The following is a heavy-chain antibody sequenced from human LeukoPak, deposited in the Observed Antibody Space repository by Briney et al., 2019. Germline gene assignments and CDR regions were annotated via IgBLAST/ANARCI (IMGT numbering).Heavy chain of an antibody. CDR3: ARASTIWFGELSPYFDS. D-gene: IGHD3-10*01. CDR1: GYSFTSYW. J-gene: IGHJ4*02. V-gene: IGHV5-51*01. CDR2: IYPGDSDT. Sequence: GESLKISCKGSGYSFTSYWIGWVRQLPGKGLEWMGIIYPGDSDTRYSPSFQGQVTISADKSISTAYLQWSSLKASDTAMYYSARASTIWFGELSPYFDSWGQGTLVTVSS.